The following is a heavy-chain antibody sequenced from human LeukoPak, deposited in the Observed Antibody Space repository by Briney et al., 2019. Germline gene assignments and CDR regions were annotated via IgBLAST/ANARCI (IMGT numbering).Heavy chain of an antibody. CDR1: GYSLTSYW. CDR2: IYPDDSDT. V-gene: IGHV5-51*01. J-gene: IGHJ4*02. CDR3: ARHYPGSDYFIDY. Sequence: GESLKISCKGSGYSLTSYWIGWVRQMPGKGLEWVGIIYPDDSDTRYSPSFQDQVTISADKSISTASLQWSSLKASDTAIYYCARHYPGSDYFIDYWGQGTLVTVSS. D-gene: IGHD4-17*01.